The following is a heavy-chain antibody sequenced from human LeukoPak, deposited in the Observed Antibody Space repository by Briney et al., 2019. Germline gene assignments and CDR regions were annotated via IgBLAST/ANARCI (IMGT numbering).Heavy chain of an antibody. J-gene: IGHJ6*02. V-gene: IGHV3-33*01. CDR2: IWYDGSNK. CDR1: GFTFSSYG. Sequence: PGGSPRLSCAASGFTFSSYGMHWVRQAPGKGLEWVAVIWYDGSNKYYADSVKGRFTISRDNSKNTLYLQMNSLRAEDTAVYYCARETYYYYYGMDVWGQGTTVTVSS. CDR3: ARETYYYYYGMDV.